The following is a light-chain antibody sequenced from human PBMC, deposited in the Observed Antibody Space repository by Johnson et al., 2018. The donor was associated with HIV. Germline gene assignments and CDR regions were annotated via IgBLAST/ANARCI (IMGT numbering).Light chain of an antibody. CDR3: GTWDSSLSAGV. CDR1: SSNIGNNY. CDR2: GNN. Sequence: QSVLTQPPSVSAAPGQKVTISCSGSSSNIGNNYVSWYQQLPGTAPKLLIYGNNKRPSGIPDRFSGSKSGTSATLGITGLQTGDAADYYCGTWDSSLSAGVFGTGTTVTVL. J-gene: IGLJ1*01. V-gene: IGLV1-51*01.